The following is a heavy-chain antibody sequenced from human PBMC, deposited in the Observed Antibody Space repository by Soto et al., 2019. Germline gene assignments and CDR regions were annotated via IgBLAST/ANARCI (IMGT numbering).Heavy chain of an antibody. CDR1: GGTFSSYA. CDR3: ASTRAYSSGYIYYFDY. J-gene: IGHJ4*02. D-gene: IGHD3-22*01. CDR2: IIPISGTA. Sequence: QVQLVQSGAEVKKPGSSVKVSCKASGGTFSSYAISWVRRAPGQGLGWVGGIIPISGTANYAPTFKGRVTITADEPTSTASMELSSLRYEDTAVYYCASTRAYSSGYIYYFDYWGQGTLVTVSS. V-gene: IGHV1-69*01.